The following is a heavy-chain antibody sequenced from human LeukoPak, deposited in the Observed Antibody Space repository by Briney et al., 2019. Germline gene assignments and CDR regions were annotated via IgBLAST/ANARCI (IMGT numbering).Heavy chain of an antibody. CDR3: ARAHSSGYYRSRPFDY. D-gene: IGHD3-22*01. V-gene: IGHV4-34*01. CDR1: GGSFSGYY. CDR2: INHSGST. Sequence: PSETLSLTCAVYGGSFSGYYWSWIRQPPGKGLEWIGEINHSGSTNYNPSLKSRVTISVDTSKNQFSLRLSSVTAADTAVYYCARAHSSGYYRSRPFDYWGQGTLVTVSS. J-gene: IGHJ4*02.